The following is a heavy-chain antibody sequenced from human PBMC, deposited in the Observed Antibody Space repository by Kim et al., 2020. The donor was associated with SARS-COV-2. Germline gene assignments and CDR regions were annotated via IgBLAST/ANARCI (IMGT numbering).Heavy chain of an antibody. CDR1: GGSFSGYY. J-gene: IGHJ5*02. CDR3: ARGLGGGYSSSWSYRQGPATAQIGFDP. D-gene: IGHD6-13*01. CDR2: INHSGST. Sequence: SETLSLTCAVYGGSFSGYYWSWIRQPPGKGLEWIGEINHSGSTNYNPSLKSRVTISVDTSKNQFSLKLSSVTAADTAVYYCARGLGGGYSSSWSYRQGPATAQIGFDPWGQGTLVTVSS. V-gene: IGHV4-34*01.